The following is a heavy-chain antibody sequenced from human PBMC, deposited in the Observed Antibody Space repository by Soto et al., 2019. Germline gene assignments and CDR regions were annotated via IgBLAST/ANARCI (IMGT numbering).Heavy chain of an antibody. J-gene: IGHJ6*02. Sequence: QVQLVESGGGVVQPGRSLRLSCAASGFTFSSYGMHWVRQAPGKGLEWVAVIWYAGSNKYYADSVKGRFTISRDNSKNTLYLQMNSLRGEDTAVYYCAREGYCSGGSCPYYYYGMDVWGQGTTVTVSS. D-gene: IGHD2-15*01. CDR3: AREGYCSGGSCPYYYYGMDV. CDR2: IWYAGSNK. V-gene: IGHV3-33*01. CDR1: GFTFSSYG.